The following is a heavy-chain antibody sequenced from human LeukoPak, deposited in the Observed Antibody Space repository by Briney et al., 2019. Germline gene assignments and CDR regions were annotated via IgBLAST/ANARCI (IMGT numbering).Heavy chain of an antibody. V-gene: IGHV3-30-3*01. Sequence: GGSLRPSCAASGFTFSSYAMHWVRQAPGKGLEWVAVISYDGSNKYYADSVKGRFTISRDNSKNTLYLQMNSLRAEDTAVYYCARDEGEVFGVLYWGQGTLVTVSS. CDR1: GFTFSSYA. CDR3: ARDEGEVFGVLY. CDR2: ISYDGSNK. D-gene: IGHD3-3*01. J-gene: IGHJ4*02.